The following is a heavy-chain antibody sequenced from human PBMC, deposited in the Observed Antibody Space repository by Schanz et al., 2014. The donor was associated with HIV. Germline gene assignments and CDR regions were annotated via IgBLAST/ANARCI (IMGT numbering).Heavy chain of an antibody. CDR3: TRDGGCSGSACYGYGMDV. D-gene: IGHD1-26*01. J-gene: IGHJ6*02. CDR2: ISWSGKNR. Sequence: EVHLVESGGGSVQPGRSLRLSCEASGFRFDDCAMHWVRQVPEKGLEWVSGISWSGKNRGYADSVRGRFTISRDNAKNTLFLQMNNLREDDTAVYYCTRDGGCSGSACYGYGMDVWGQGTTVTVSS. V-gene: IGHV3-9*01. CDR1: GFRFDDCA.